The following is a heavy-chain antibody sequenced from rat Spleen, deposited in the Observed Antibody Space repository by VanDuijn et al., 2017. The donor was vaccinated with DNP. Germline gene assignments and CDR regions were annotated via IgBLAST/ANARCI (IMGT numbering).Heavy chain of an antibody. CDR3: ATVLFDY. J-gene: IGHJ2*01. Sequence: EVQLVETGGGLVQPGGSLKLSCVASGFTFSTYWMYWIRQAPTKGLEWVASISPSGGSTYYRDSVKGRFTISRDNAKSTLYLQMDSLRSEDTATYYCATVLFDYWGQGVMVTVSS. CDR1: GFTFSTYW. V-gene: IGHV5-19*01. CDR2: ISPSGGST.